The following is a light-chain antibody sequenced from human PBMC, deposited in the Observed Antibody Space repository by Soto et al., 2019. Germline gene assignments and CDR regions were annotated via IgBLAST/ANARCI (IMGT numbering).Light chain of an antibody. CDR1: QTIYSN. J-gene: IGKJ1*01. CDR2: RAS. Sequence: IVMTQSPATLSVSPGEIATLSCRSGQTIYSNVAWYQQRPGQAPRLLIYRASTRATGVPARFSGSGSGTELTLTISGLQSEDFALYYCQQYQNLWTFGQGTKVEIK. V-gene: IGKV3-15*01. CDR3: QQYQNLWT.